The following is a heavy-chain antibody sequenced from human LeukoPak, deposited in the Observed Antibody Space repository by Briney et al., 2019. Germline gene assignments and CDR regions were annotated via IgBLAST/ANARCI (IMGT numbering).Heavy chain of an antibody. CDR3: AREAKSYYYGSSGYYSEALYFDY. J-gene: IGHJ4*02. CDR1: GGSISSGSYY. CDR2: IYTSGST. V-gene: IGHV4-61*02. Sequence: SETLSLTCTVSGGSISSGSYYWSWIRQPAGKGLEWIGRIYTSGSTNYNPSLKSRVTISVDTSKNQFSLKLSSVTAADTAVYYCAREAKSYYYGSSGYYSEALYFDYWGQGTLVTVSS. D-gene: IGHD3-22*01.